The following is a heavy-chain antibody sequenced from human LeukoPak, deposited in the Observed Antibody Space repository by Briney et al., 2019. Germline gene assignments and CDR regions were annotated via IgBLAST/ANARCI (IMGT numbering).Heavy chain of an antibody. V-gene: IGHV4-34*01. Sequence: PSETLPLTCTVYGGSFSTYYWSWIRQPPGKGLQWIGEINPSGSTNYNPSLKSRVTISVDTSKNYFSLNLSSVTAADTALYYCATRDYWGQGTLVTVSS. CDR2: INPSGST. J-gene: IGHJ4*02. CDR3: ATRDY. CDR1: GGSFSTYY.